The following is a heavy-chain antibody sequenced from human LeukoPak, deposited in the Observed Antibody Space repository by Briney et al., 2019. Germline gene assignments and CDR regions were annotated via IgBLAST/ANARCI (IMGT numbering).Heavy chain of an antibody. D-gene: IGHD3-9*01. CDR1: GYTFTGYY. J-gene: IGHJ4*02. CDR2: INPNSGGT. V-gene: IGHV1-2*02. Sequence: ASVKVSCKASGYTFTGYYMHWVRQAPGQGLEWMGWINPNSGGTNYAQKFQGRVTMTRDTSISTAYMELSRLRSDDTAVYYCARDFSRHYDILTGYSIRDYWGQGTLVTVSS. CDR3: ARDFSRHYDILTGYSIRDY.